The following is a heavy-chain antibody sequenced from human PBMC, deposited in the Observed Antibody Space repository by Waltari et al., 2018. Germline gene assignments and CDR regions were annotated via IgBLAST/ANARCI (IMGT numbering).Heavy chain of an antibody. CDR3: ARPRDNWNYGGWYFDL. CDR1: GFTFSRYW. V-gene: IGHV3-7*01. D-gene: IGHD1-7*01. Sequence: EVQLLESGVGLVQPGGSLRLSCAASGFTFSRYWMSWVRQAPGKGLGRVANKKQDGSEKYDEESWKGRSTTSRDNAKNPRYLQMNSPRAEDTAVYYCARPRDNWNYGGWYFDLWGRGTLVTVSS. CDR2: KKQDGSEK. J-gene: IGHJ2*01.